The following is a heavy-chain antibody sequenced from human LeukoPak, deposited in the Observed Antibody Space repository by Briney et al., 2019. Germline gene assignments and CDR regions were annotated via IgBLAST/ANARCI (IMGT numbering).Heavy chain of an antibody. CDR2: IRSKANSYAT. CDR1: GFTFSGSA. V-gene: IGHV3-73*01. CDR3: TRHWFRYCSSTSCFDY. Sequence: PGGSLRLSCAASGFTFSGSAMHWVRQASGKRLEWVGRIRSKANSYATAYAASVKGRFIISRDDSKNTAYLQMNSLKTEDTAVYYCTRHWFRYCSSTSCFDYWGQGTLVTVSS. D-gene: IGHD2-2*01. J-gene: IGHJ4*02.